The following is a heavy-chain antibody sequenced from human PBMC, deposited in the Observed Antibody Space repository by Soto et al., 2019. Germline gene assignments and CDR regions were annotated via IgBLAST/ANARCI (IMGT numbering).Heavy chain of an antibody. D-gene: IGHD6-6*01. J-gene: IGHJ6*02. CDR1: GYSVSSNSAA. Sequence: SHTLSLPCAISGYSVSSNSAAWKLIRQSPSRGLEWLGRIYYRSKWYYGYALSVKSRITIKADTSKNQFSLQLNSVTPEDAAVYYCARIHSSSSSDMDVWGQGTTVTVSS. CDR2: IYYRSKWYY. CDR3: ARIHSSSSSDMDV. V-gene: IGHV6-1*01.